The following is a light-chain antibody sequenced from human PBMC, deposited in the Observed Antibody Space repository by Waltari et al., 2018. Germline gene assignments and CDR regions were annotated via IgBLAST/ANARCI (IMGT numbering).Light chain of an antibody. Sequence: SFDLTQPPSVSVSPGQAASVTCSGDGLPTKLAYWFQKKSGQAPVLIIYDDNKRPSGIPERFPAASSGTMATLTISGAQVEDEADYFCYTEDSTWGAFGGGTKLTVL. V-gene: IGLV3-10*01. CDR2: DDN. J-gene: IGLJ2*01. CDR3: YTEDSTWGA. CDR1: GLPTKL.